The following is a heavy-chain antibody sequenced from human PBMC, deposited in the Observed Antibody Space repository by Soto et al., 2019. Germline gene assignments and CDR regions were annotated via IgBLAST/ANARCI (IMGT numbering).Heavy chain of an antibody. CDR3: VRAAGYSGNDYVYYYGMDV. Sequence: QVQLVESGGGVVQPGRSLRLSCAASGFTFSSYGMHWVRQAPGKGLEGVALVWYDGGNKYYADSVKGRFNISRDNSKNTMYLQMNSLRDEDTAVYYCVRAAGYSGNDYVYYYGMDVWGQGTTVTVSS. J-gene: IGHJ6*02. D-gene: IGHD5-12*01. V-gene: IGHV3-33*01. CDR2: VWYDGGNK. CDR1: GFTFSSYG.